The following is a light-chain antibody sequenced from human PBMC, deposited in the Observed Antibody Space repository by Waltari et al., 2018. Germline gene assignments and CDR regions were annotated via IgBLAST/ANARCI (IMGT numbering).Light chain of an antibody. CDR1: QSIANHY. CDR3: QQYGKTPTWT. J-gene: IGKJ1*01. V-gene: IGKV3-20*01. CDR2: GAS. Sequence: EIVLTQSPDTLSLSPGETATLSCRDSQSIANHYLAWYQQRPGQAPRLLIYGASTRATGIPYRFSGSGSGTDFTLTISRLEPEDFAVYYCQQYGKTPTWTFGQGTTVE.